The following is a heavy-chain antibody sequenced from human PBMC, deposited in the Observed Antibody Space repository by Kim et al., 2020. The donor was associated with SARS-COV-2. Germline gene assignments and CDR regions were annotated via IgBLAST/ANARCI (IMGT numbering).Heavy chain of an antibody. CDR3: ARKEEYFQIDP. J-gene: IGHJ5*02. CDR2: I. V-gene: IGHV3-21*01. Sequence: IYYADSVKGRFTISRDNAKNSLYLQMNSLRAEDTAVYYCARKEEYFQIDPWGQGSLVTVSS. D-gene: IGHD3-9*01.